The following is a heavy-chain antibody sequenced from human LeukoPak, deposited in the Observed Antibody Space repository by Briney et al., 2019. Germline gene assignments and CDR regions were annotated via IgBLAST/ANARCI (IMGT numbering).Heavy chain of an antibody. CDR3: ARTGALLWFGELIGSFDY. CDR2: ISYDGSNK. CDR1: GFIFSSYG. Sequence: GGSLRLSCAASGFIFSSYGMHWVRQAPGKGLEWVAVISYDGSNKYYADSVKGRFTISRDNSKNTLYLQMNSLRAEDTAVYYCARTGALLWFGELIGSFDYWGQGTLVTVSS. J-gene: IGHJ4*02. D-gene: IGHD3-10*01. V-gene: IGHV3-30*03.